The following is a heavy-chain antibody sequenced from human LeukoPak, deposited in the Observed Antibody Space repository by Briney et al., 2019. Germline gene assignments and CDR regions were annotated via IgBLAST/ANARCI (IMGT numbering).Heavy chain of an antibody. D-gene: IGHD3-16*02. J-gene: IGHJ4*02. CDR3: ARGDTQSKYRQFDS. Sequence: GGSLRLSCAASGFTFSTYAMSWVRQAPGKGLEWVGNIQPDGSEGYPVDSVKGRFTISRDNAKNSLYLQMNSLRAEDTAVYYCARGDTQSKYRQFDSWGQGSLVIVSS. CDR1: GFTFSTYA. V-gene: IGHV3-7*04. CDR2: IQPDGSEG.